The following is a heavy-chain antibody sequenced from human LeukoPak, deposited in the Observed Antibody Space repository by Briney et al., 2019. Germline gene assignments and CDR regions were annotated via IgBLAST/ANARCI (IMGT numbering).Heavy chain of an antibody. J-gene: IGHJ6*03. V-gene: IGHV4-34*01. CDR1: GGSFSGYY. Sequence: SETLSLTCAVYGGSFSGYYWSWIRQPPGKGLEWIGEINHSGSTNYNPSLKSRVTISVDTSKNQFSLKQSSVTAADTAVYYWARAVQLERPPPLIGYYYMDVWGKGTTVTVSS. CDR3: ARAVQLERPPPLIGYYYMDV. CDR2: INHSGST. D-gene: IGHD1-1*01.